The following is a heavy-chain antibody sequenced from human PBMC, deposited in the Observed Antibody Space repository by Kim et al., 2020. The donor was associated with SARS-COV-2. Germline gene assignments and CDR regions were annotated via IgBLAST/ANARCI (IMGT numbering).Heavy chain of an antibody. CDR1: GFTFDEYG. J-gene: IGHJ1*01. V-gene: IGHV3-20*04. Sequence: GGSLRLSCVASGFTFDEYGMTWVRQVPGKGLEWVSGVALNAKTKGYADSVKGRFTISRDNAKNYLFLQMNSLRVEDTALYYCVRGLTFPNLWGQGARVTV. CDR3: VRGLTFPNL. CDR2: VALNAKTK. D-gene: IGHD2-8*01.